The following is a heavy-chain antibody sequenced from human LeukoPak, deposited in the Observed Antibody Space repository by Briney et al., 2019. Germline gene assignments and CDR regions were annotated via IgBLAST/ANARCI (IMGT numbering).Heavy chain of an antibody. V-gene: IGHV1-69*04. CDR3: ARDPSIAARHDALDI. Sequence: ASVKVSCKASGGTFSSYAISWVRQAPGQGLEWMGRIIPIFGIANYAQKFQGRVTITADKSTSTAYMELSSLRSEDTAVYYCARDPSIAARHDALDIWGQGTMVTVSS. CDR2: IIPIFGIA. D-gene: IGHD6-6*01. J-gene: IGHJ3*02. CDR1: GGTFSSYA.